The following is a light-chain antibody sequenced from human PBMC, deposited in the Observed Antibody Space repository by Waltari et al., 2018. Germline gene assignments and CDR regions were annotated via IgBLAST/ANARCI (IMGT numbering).Light chain of an antibody. Sequence: EIVMTQSPATLSVSPGERATLSCRASQGVSSNLAWYQQKPGQAPRLLIYGASSRATGIPGRFSGSGSGTDFTLTISSLQSEDFAVYYCQQYKSWPPYTFGQGTKLQIK. J-gene: IGKJ2*01. CDR3: QQYKSWPPYT. CDR2: GAS. CDR1: QGVSSN. V-gene: IGKV3-15*01.